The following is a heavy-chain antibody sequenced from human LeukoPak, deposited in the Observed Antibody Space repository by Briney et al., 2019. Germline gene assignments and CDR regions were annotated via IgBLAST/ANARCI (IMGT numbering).Heavy chain of an antibody. CDR2: ITGGGGTT. CDR3: AKMQGYFDY. V-gene: IGHV3-23*01. CDR1: GLTFSSYG. J-gene: IGHJ4*02. Sequence: GGSLRLSCEASGLTFSSYGMSWVRQAPGKGLQWVSAITGGGGTTYYADSVKGRFTISRDNSKNMLYLLMNSLRAEDTAVYYCAKMQGYFDYWGQGTLVPVSS.